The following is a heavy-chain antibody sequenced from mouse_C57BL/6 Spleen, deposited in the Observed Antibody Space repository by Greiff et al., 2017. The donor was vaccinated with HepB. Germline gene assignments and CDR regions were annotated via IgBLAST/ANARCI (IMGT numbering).Heavy chain of an antibody. D-gene: IGHD1-1*01. Sequence: EVQLQQSGPELVKPGASVKISCKASGYTFTDYYMNWVKQSHGKSLEWIGDINPNNGGTSYNQKFKGKATLTVDKSSSTAYMELRSLTSEDSAVYYCARWGTTVVATHYYAMDYWGQGTSVTVSS. V-gene: IGHV1-26*01. CDR1: GYTFTDYY. CDR2: INPNNGGT. J-gene: IGHJ4*01. CDR3: ARWGTTVVATHYYAMDY.